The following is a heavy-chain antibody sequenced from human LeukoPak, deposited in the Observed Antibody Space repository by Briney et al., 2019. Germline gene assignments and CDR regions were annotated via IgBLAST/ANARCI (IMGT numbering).Heavy chain of an antibody. Sequence: PSETLSLTCAVSGGSISTSTHYWGWIRQPPGKGLEWIGSIYYSGRTYYNPSLKSRVTISVDTSRNQFSVKLTSVTAADTAVYYCARDVSPALQVNYMDGWGKGTTVTISS. CDR2: IYYSGRT. CDR1: GGSISTSTHY. D-gene: IGHD2-21*01. V-gene: IGHV4-39*07. CDR3: ARDVSPALQVNYMDG. J-gene: IGHJ6*03.